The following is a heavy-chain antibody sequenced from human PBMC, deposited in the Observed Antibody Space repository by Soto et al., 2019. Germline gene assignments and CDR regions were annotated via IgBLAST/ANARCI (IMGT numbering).Heavy chain of an antibody. Sequence: QVQLVESGGGVVQPGTSLRLTCAGSGFTFSRNGMHWVRQAPGKGLEWVALVSYDGSQKYYVDSVKGRFTISRDNSENTLYLQMNSRRPEDTAVYYCARWVGGSMSDNSGKYDSWGQGTLVTVSS. CDR1: GFTFSRNG. CDR2: VSYDGSQK. CDR3: ARWVGGSMSDNSGKYDS. V-gene: IGHV3-30*03. J-gene: IGHJ5*01. D-gene: IGHD3-22*01.